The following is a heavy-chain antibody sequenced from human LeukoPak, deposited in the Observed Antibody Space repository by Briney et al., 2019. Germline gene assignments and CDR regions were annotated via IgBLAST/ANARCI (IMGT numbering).Heavy chain of an antibody. CDR2: IWYDGSNK. V-gene: IGHV3-33*06. J-gene: IGHJ4*02. D-gene: IGHD3-10*01. CDR3: AKVYFGSGIWPRYYFDY. Sequence: PGRSLRLSCAASGFTFSSYGMHWVRQAPGKGLEWVAVIWYDGSNKYYADSVKGRFTISRDNSKNTLYLQMNSLRAEDTAVYYCAKVYFGSGIWPRYYFDYWGQGTLVTVSS. CDR1: GFTFSSYG.